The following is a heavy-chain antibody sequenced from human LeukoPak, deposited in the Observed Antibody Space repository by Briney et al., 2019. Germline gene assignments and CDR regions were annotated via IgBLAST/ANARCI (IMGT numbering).Heavy chain of an antibody. V-gene: IGHV1-2*02. D-gene: IGHD3-22*01. CDR3: ANYYYDSIGAFDI. J-gene: IGHJ3*02. CDR2: INPNSGGT. Sequence: ASVKVSCKASGYTFTGYYMHWVRQAPGQGLEWMGWINPNSGGTNYAQKFQGRVTMTRDTSISTAYMELSRLRSDDTAVYYCANYYYDSIGAFDIWGQGTTVTVSS. CDR1: GYTFTGYY.